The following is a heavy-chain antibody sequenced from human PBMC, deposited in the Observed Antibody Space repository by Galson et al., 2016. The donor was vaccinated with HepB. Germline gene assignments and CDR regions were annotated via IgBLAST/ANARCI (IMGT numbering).Heavy chain of an antibody. D-gene: IGHD4-17*01. V-gene: IGHV3-21*01. CDR2: ISSSSTYI. CDR1: GFTFSSYS. Sequence: SLRLSCAASGFTFSSYSMNWVRQAPGKGLEWVSSISSSSTYIYYADSLKGRFTISRDNAKNSLYPQMSGLRAEDTAVYYCARAYGDYGTGWYFDLWGRGTLVTVSS. J-gene: IGHJ2*01. CDR3: ARAYGDYGTGWYFDL.